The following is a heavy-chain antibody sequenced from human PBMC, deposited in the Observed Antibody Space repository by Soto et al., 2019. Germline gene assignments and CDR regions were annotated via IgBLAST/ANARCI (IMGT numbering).Heavy chain of an antibody. CDR3: ARDLSGWYYFDY. J-gene: IGHJ4*02. Sequence: EVQLVESGGGLVQPGGSLRLSCAASGFTFSSYWMSWVRQAPGKGLEWVANIKQDGSEKYYVDSVKGRFTISRDNAKNPRYLQINSLRAEDTAVYYCARDLSGWYYFDYWGQGTLVTVSS. D-gene: IGHD6-19*01. CDR1: GFTFSSYW. CDR2: IKQDGSEK. V-gene: IGHV3-7*04.